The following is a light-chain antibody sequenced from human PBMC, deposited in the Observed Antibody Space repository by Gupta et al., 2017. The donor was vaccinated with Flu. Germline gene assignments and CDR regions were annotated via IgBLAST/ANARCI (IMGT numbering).Light chain of an antibody. Sequence: SSVLTQPPSVSVAPGQTARITCGGNNIGNRGVHWYQQKPGQAPVLVVYDDSDRPSGIPERFSGSNSANTASLSISRVEAGDEADYYCQVWDSSSDTGVFGGGTKLTVL. CDR1: NIGNRG. V-gene: IGLV3-21*02. J-gene: IGLJ3*02. CDR3: QVWDSSSDTGV. CDR2: DDS.